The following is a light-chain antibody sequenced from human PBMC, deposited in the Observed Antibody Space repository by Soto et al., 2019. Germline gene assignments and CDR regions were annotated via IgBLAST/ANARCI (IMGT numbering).Light chain of an antibody. CDR1: QSVGSSS. CDR3: QLDTRSPRHLT. CDR2: DIS. Sequence: SATLSCRASQSVGSSSLGWYQQKPGQAPRLVIFDISNRATGIPDRFSGSGSGTDSTLTISRPEPEVFAVYYCQLDTRSPRHLTVGPGTRVEIK. V-gene: IGKV3-20*01. J-gene: IGKJ5*01.